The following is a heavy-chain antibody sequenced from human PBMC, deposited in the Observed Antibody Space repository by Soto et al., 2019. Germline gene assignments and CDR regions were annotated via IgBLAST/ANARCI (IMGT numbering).Heavy chain of an antibody. J-gene: IGHJ6*02. CDR1: GGTFSSYA. CDR3: ARDVSYASYYYGMDV. V-gene: IGHV1-69*13. Sequence: SVKVSCKASGGTFSSYAISWVRQAPGQGLEWMGGIIPIFGTANYAQKFQGRVTITADESTSTAYMELSSLRSEDTAVYYCARDVSYASYYYGMDVWGQGTTVTVSS. D-gene: IGHD4-17*01. CDR2: IIPIFGTA.